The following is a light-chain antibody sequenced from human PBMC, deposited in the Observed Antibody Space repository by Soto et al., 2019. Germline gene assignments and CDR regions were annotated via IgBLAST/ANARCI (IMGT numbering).Light chain of an antibody. CDR3: NSFAGSAHVV. Sequence: QSALAQPPSASGSPGQSVTISCTGTSSDVGAYNYVSWYQQHRGKAPKLIIYDVSQRPSRIPDRFSGSKSGNTASLTVSGLQAEDEAVYYCNSFAGSAHVVFGGGTQLTVL. V-gene: IGLV2-8*01. J-gene: IGLJ2*01. CDR1: SSDVGAYNY. CDR2: DVS.